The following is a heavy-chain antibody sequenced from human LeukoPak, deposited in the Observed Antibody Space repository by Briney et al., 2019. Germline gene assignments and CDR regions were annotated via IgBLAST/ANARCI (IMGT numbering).Heavy chain of an antibody. V-gene: IGHV4-31*03. CDR2: IYYSGST. J-gene: IGHJ6*04. CDR3: ARGHGSGSFLNYYYGMDV. D-gene: IGHD3-10*01. Sequence: SQTLSLTCTVSGGSISSGGYYWSWIRQHPGKGLECIGCIYYSGSTYYNPSLKSRVTISVDTSKNQFSLKLSSVTAADTAVYYCARGHGSGSFLNYYYGMDVWGKGTTVTVSS. CDR1: GGSISSGGYY.